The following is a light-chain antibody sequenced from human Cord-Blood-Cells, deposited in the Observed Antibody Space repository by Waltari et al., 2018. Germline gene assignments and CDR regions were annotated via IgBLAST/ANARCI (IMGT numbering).Light chain of an antibody. CDR1: QTVLYSSNNTNY. V-gene: IGKV4-1*01. J-gene: IGKJ2*01. CDR2: WAS. Sequence: DIVMTQSPDSLAVSLGERATINCKSSQTVLYSSNNTNYLAWYQQKPGQPSKLRIYWASTRVSGVPNRFSGSGSGTDFTLTISSLQAEDVAVYYCQQYYSTPYTFGQGTKLEIK. CDR3: QQYYSTPYT.